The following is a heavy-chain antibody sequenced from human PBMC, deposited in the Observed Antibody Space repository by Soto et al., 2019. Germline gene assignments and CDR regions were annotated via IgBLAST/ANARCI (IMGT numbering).Heavy chain of an antibody. Sequence: SSVKVSWKASGYTFTSYDINWVRQATGQGLEWMGWMNPNSGNTGYAQKFQGRVTMTRNTSISTAYMELSSLRSEDTAVYYCARSGQVGNWFDPWGQGTLVTAPQ. CDR1: GYTFTSYD. CDR3: ARSGQVGNWFDP. J-gene: IGHJ5*02. V-gene: IGHV1-8*01. D-gene: IGHD3-3*01. CDR2: MNPNSGNT.